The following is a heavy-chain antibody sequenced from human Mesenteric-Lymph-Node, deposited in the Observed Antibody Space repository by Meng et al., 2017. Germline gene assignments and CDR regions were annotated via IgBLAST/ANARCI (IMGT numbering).Heavy chain of an antibody. CDR1: GGSFSGYY. D-gene: IGHD3-22*01. Sequence: SETLSLTCAVYGGSFSGYYWSWIRQPPGKGLEWIGEINHSGSTNYNPSLKSRVTISVDTSKNQFSLKLSSVTAADTAVYYCARGGWTSYYYDSSGDFDYWGQGTLVTVSS. V-gene: IGHV4-34*01. CDR2: INHSGST. J-gene: IGHJ4*02. CDR3: ARGGWTSYYYDSSGDFDY.